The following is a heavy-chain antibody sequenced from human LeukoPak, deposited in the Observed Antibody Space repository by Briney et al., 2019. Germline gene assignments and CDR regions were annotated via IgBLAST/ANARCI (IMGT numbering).Heavy chain of an antibody. J-gene: IGHJ5*02. D-gene: IGHD4/OR15-4a*01. CDR2: IFTSGST. V-gene: IGHV4-4*07. Sequence: SETLSLTCTVVGGSITSDYWSWIRQPAGKGLEWIGRIFTSGSTAYNPSLKSRVTMSLDTSKNQFFLKLSSVTAADTAAYFCSRGGANDLWGQGALVTVSS. CDR3: SRGGANDL. CDR1: GGSITSDY.